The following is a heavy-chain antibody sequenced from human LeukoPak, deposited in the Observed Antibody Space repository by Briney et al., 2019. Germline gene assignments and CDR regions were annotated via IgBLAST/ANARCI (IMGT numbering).Heavy chain of an antibody. V-gene: IGHV1-69*05. D-gene: IGHD5-12*01. CDR3: ARDSDIVATILDY. Sequence: SVKVSCKASGYTFTGYYMHWVRQAPGQGLEWMGRIIPIFGTANYAQKFQGRVTITTDESTSTAYMELSSLRSEDTAVYYCARDSDIVATILDYWGQGTLVTVSS. CDR1: GYTFTGYY. CDR2: IIPIFGTA. J-gene: IGHJ4*02.